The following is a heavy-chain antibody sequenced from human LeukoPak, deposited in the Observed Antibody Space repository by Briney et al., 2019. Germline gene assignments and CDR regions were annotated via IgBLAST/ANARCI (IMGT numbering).Heavy chain of an antibody. Sequence: PGRSLRLSCAASGFTFSSYGMHWVRQAPGRGLEWVAVIWYDGSNKYYADSVKGRFTISRDNSKNTLYLQMNSLRAEDTAVYYCARGGNSGYYYYGMDVWGQGTTVTVSS. V-gene: IGHV3-33*01. D-gene: IGHD4-23*01. CDR3: ARGGNSGYYYYGMDV. J-gene: IGHJ6*02. CDR1: GFTFSSYG. CDR2: IWYDGSNK.